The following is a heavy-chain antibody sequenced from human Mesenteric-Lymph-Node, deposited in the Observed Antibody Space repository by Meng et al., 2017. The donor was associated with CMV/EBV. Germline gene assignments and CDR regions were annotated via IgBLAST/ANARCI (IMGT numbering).Heavy chain of an antibody. J-gene: IGHJ4*02. CDR3: VRSRVGASSPFDV. Sequence: LRLSCTVSGASITRGGYYWGWNRQLPGKGLEWMGYIYYSGETFYNPSLKSRLTIAPDTSKNQLSLRLKFVTAADTAIYYCVRSRVGASSPFDVWGQGTLVTVSS. CDR1: GASITRGGYY. D-gene: IGHD1-26*01. CDR2: IYYSGET. V-gene: IGHV4-31*03.